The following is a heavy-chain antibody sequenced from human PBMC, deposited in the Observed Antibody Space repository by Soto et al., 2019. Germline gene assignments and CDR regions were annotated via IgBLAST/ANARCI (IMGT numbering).Heavy chain of an antibody. D-gene: IGHD2-21*02. J-gene: IGHJ4*02. CDR3: AKDKVPVVVTAPVDY. V-gene: IGHV3-30*18. CDR2: ISYDGSNK. Sequence: QVQLVESGGGVVQPGRSLRLSCAASGFTFSSYGMHWVRQAPGKGLEWVAVISYDGSNKYYADSVKGRFTISRDNSKNTLYLQMNNLRAADTAGYYCAKDKVPVVVTAPVDYWGQGTLVTVSS. CDR1: GFTFSSYG.